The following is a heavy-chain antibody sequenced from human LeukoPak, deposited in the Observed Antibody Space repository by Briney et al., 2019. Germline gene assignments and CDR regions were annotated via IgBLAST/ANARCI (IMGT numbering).Heavy chain of an antibody. V-gene: IGHV1-18*01. Sequence: GASVKVSCKASGYTFTSYGISWVRQAPGQGLEWMGWISAYNGNTNYAQKLQGRVTMTTDTSMSTAYMELRSLRSEDTAVYYCASPSDSSYVFQHWGQGTLVTVSS. CDR1: GYTFTSYG. D-gene: IGHD3-10*02. CDR2: ISAYNGNT. J-gene: IGHJ1*01. CDR3: ASPSDSSYVFQH.